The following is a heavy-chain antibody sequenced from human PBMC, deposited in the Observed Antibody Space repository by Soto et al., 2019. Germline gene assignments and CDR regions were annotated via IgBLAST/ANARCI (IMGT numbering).Heavy chain of an antibody. J-gene: IGHJ4*02. Sequence: GGSLRLSCADSGLTFSSYWMIWVRQAPGKGLEWVADIKQDGSEKYYVDSVKGRFTISRDNAKNSLYLQMNSLRADDTAVYYCARVLPGGGYPHDYFDYWGQGTLVTVSS. CDR2: IKQDGSEK. CDR3: ARVLPGGGYPHDYFDY. CDR1: GLTFSSYW. D-gene: IGHD2-15*01. V-gene: IGHV3-7*01.